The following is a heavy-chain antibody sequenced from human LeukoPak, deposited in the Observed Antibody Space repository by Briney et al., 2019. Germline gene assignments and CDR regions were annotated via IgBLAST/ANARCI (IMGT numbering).Heavy chain of an antibody. Sequence: GGALRLSCAASGCTFSSYWMHWVRQPPAKGLVWVSRINSDGSSTSYADSVKGRFTISRDNAKNTLYLQMNSLRAEDTAVYYCARDSSLYYYYYGMDVWGQGTTVTVSS. CDR3: ARDSSLYYYYYGMDV. CDR2: INSDGSST. J-gene: IGHJ6*02. CDR1: GCTFSSYW. V-gene: IGHV3-74*01.